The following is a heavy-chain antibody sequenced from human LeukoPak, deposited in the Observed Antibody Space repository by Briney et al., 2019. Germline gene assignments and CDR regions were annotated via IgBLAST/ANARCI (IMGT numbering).Heavy chain of an antibody. CDR1: GGSISSYY. V-gene: IGHV4-59*01. Sequence: PSETLSLTCTVSGGSISSYYWSWIRQPPGKGLEWIGYIYYSGSTNYNPSLKSRVTISVDTSKNQFSLKLSSVTAADTAVYYCARGTCSGGSCYPGAFDIWGQGTMVTVSS. CDR2: IYYSGST. CDR3: ARGTCSGGSCYPGAFDI. D-gene: IGHD2-15*01. J-gene: IGHJ3*02.